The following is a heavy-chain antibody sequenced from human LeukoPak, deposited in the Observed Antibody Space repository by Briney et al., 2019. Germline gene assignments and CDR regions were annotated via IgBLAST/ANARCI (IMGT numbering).Heavy chain of an antibody. J-gene: IGHJ4*02. CDR1: GFTFSSYS. CDR3: AKVRYDSSGYQSPYLDY. V-gene: IGHV3-48*01. D-gene: IGHD3-22*01. Sequence: PGGSLRLSCAASGFTFSSYSMNWVRQAPGKGLEWVSYISSSSSTIYYADSVKGRFTISRDNSKNTLYLQMNSLRAEDTAVYYCAKVRYDSSGYQSPYLDYWGQGTLVTVSS. CDR2: ISSSSSTI.